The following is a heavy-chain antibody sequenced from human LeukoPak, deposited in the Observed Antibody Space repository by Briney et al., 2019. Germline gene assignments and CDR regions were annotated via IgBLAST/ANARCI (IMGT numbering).Heavy chain of an antibody. J-gene: IGHJ4*02. CDR1: GGSISSSSYY. CDR3: ARGSGGVDHLQTHDY. Sequence: PSETLSLTCTVSGGSISSSSYYWGWIRQPPGKGLEWIGSIYYSGSTYYNPSLKSRVTISVDTSKNQFSLKLSSVTAADTAVYYCARGSGGVDHLQTHDYWGQGTLVTVSS. CDR2: IYYSGST. D-gene: IGHD1-14*01. V-gene: IGHV4-39*01.